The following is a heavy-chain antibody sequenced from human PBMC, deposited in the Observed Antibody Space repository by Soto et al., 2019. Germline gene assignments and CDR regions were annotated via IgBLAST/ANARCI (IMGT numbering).Heavy chain of an antibody. Sequence: GGSLRLSCAASGFTFSSYRMSRVRQAPGKGLEGVANINQDGSENYYVDSVKGRFTSSRDNAKNSQYLQMNSLRAEDTAVYYCARLYGDYDAFDIWGRRTIVAVSS. CDR2: INQDGSEN. CDR1: GFTFSSYR. D-gene: IGHD4-17*01. CDR3: ARLYGDYDAFDI. J-gene: IGHJ3*02. V-gene: IGHV3-7*03.